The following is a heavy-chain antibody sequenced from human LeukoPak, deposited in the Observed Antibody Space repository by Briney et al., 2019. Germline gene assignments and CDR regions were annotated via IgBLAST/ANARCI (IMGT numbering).Heavy chain of an antibody. V-gene: IGHV3-30*18. D-gene: IGHD4-11*01. CDR3: AKDGSYDYSNFDY. CDR2: ISYDGSNK. J-gene: IGHJ4*02. CDR1: GFTFSSYG. Sequence: PGGSLRLSCAASGFTFSSYGMHWVRQAPGKGLERVAVISYDGSNKYYADSVKGRFTISRDNSKNTLYLQMNSLRAEDTAVYYCAKDGSYDYSNFDYWGQGTLVTVSS.